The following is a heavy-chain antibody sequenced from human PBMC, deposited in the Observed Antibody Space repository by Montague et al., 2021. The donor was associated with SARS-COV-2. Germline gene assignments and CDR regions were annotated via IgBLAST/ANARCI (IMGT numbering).Heavy chain of an antibody. J-gene: IGHJ4*01. CDR2: IYYSGST. CDR1: GGSISSYY. D-gene: IGHD3-22*01. V-gene: IGHV4-59*01. Sequence: SETLSLTCTVSGGSISSYYWSWIRQPPGKGLEWIGYIYYSGSTNYNPSLKSRVTISVDTSKNQFSLKVRSVTAADTAVYYCASGDYYDSTGYYDYWGQGTLVTVSS. CDR3: ASGDYYDSTGYYDY.